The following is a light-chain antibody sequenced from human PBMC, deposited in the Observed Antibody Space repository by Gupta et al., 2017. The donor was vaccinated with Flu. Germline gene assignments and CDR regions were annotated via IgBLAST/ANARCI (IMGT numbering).Light chain of an antibody. CDR2: AAS. CDR3: QQSYSTSMVT. CDR1: QSISSY. V-gene: IGKV1-39*01. J-gene: IGKJ3*01. Sequence: DIQMTQSPSSLSASVGDRVTITCRASQSISSYLNWYQQKPGKAPKLLIYAASSLQSGVPSRFSGSGSGTDFTLTISSLQPEDFATYYCQQSYSTSMVTFGHGTKVDIK.